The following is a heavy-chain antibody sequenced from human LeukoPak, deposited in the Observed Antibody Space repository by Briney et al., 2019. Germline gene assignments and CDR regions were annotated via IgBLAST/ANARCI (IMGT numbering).Heavy chain of an antibody. CDR1: GYTFTCHY. V-gene: IGHV1-2*02. CDR2: INPKSGGT. Sequence: ASVKVSCKASGYTFTCHYLHWVRQAPGQGLEWVAWINPKSGGTDYAQKFQGRVAVTTNTSISTAYMEMRRLISDDTAVYYCARAIVAEPAAIDDYWGQGTLVTVSS. J-gene: IGHJ4*02. CDR3: ARAIVAEPAAIDDY. D-gene: IGHD2-2*01.